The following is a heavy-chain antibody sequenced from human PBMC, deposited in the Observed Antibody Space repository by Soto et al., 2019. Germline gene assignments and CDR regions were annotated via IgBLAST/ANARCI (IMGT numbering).Heavy chain of an antibody. CDR1: GFTVSSNY. Sequence: GGSLRLSCAASGFTVSSNYMTWVRQAPGKGLEWVSNIYSGGTTSYADSVKGRFTISRDNSKNTLFLQMNSLRDDDTAVYCCASGASGNYRWGQGT. CDR2: IYSGGTT. V-gene: IGHV3-66*01. D-gene: IGHD3-10*01. J-gene: IGHJ4*02. CDR3: ASGASGNYR.